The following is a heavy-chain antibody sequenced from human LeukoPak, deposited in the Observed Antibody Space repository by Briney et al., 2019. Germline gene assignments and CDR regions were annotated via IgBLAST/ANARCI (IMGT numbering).Heavy chain of an antibody. V-gene: IGHV1-18*01. CDR2: ITVYNGDT. D-gene: IGHD4-23*01. CDR1: GYTFTNYG. Sequence: ASVKVSCKASGYTFTNYGFSWVRQAPGQGLEWMGWITVYNGDTNFAQKLQGRVTMTTDTSTNTAYMELRSLRSEDTAVYYCARRLNSDYSFDYWGQGTLVTVSS. J-gene: IGHJ4*02. CDR3: ARRLNSDYSFDY.